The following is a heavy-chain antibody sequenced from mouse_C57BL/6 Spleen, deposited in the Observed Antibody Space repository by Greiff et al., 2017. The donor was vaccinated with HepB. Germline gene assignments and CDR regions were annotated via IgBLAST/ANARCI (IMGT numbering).Heavy chain of an antibody. D-gene: IGHD1-1*01. CDR1: GFSLTSYG. CDR2: IWSGGST. V-gene: IGHV2-2*01. Sequence: VKLVESGPGLVQPSQSLSITCTVSGFSLTSYGVHWVRQSPGKGLEWLGVIWSGGSTAYNAAFISRLSTSKDNAKSQVFFKMNSLQADDTAIYYCASYYYGSSYAMDYWGQGTSVTVSS. CDR3: ASYYYGSSYAMDY. J-gene: IGHJ4*01.